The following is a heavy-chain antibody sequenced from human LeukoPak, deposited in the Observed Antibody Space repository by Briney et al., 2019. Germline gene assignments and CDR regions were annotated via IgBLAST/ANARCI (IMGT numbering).Heavy chain of an antibody. CDR3: AELHGRINWFGP. J-gene: IGHJ5*02. D-gene: IGHD2-21*01. CDR1: GVTFDDYA. V-gene: IGHV3-9*01. CDR2: ISWNSGSI. Sequence: GGCLRLSCAASGVTFDDYAMHCGRQAPGKGLEWVSGISWNSGSICYADSVKGRFTMSRHRSTNTVSLRMNKLRVGDTGVYYCAELHGRINWFGPWGQGTLVTVSS.